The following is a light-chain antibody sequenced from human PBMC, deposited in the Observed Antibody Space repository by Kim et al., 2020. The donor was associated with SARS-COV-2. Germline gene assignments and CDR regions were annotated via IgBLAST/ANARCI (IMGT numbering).Light chain of an antibody. V-gene: IGKV3-20*01. J-gene: IGKJ5*01. CDR2: GAS. CDR3: QQYGSSPPIT. CDR1: QTVSSSY. Sequence: PGARATRSCRAIQTVSSSYLSWYQQKPGQAPRLLIYGASSRATGIPDRFSGSGSGTDFTLTISRLEPEDCAVYYCQQYGSSPPITFGQGTRLEIK.